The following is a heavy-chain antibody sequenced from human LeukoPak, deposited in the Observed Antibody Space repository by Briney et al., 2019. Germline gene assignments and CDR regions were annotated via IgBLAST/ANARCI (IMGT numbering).Heavy chain of an antibody. D-gene: IGHD6-13*01. CDR1: GGSFSSYY. V-gene: IGHV4-39*01. CDR3: ARHGGIAAPPG. CDR2: IYYSGST. J-gene: IGHJ4*02. Sequence: PSETLSLTCAVYGGSFSSYYWGWIRQPPGKGLEWIGSIYYSGSTYYNPSLKSRVTISVDTSKNQFSLKLSSVTAADTAVYYCARHGGIAAPPGWGQGTLVTVSS.